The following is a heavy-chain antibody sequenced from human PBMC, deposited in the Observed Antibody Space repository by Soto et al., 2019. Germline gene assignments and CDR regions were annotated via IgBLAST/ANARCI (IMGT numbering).Heavy chain of an antibody. CDR2: IYHSGST. V-gene: IGHV4-4*02. D-gene: IGHD6-19*01. J-gene: IGHJ4*02. CDR3: ARIAVAGTRFDY. Sequence: PSETLSLTCAVSGGSISSSNWWSWVRQRPGKGLEWIGEIYHSGSTNYNPSLKSRVTISVDKSKNKFSLKLSSVTAADTAVYYCARIAVAGTRFDYWGQGTLVTVSS. CDR1: GGSISSSNW.